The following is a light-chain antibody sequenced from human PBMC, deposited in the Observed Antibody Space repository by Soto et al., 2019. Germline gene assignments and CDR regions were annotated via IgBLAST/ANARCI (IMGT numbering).Light chain of an antibody. J-gene: IGKJ1*01. Sequence: DIQMTQSPSSLSASVGDRVTITCRASQSISNYLNWYQQKLGEAPKLLIYAAASLQSGVPSRFRGGASGTDFILTISSLQPEDFGTYYCQQTYTTPRTFGHGTKVDIK. CDR2: AAA. V-gene: IGKV1-39*01. CDR3: QQTYTTPRT. CDR1: QSISNY.